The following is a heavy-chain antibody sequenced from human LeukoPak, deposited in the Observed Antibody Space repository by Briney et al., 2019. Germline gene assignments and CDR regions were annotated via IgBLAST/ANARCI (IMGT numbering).Heavy chain of an antibody. CDR1: GYTFTGYY. CDR2: INPNSGGT. CDR3: AREPNSGYYYYKDV. V-gene: IGHV1-2*06. D-gene: IGHD4-23*01. Sequence: ASVKVSCKASGYTFTGYYMHRVRQAPGQGLEWMGRINPNSGGTNYAQRFQGRVTMTRDTSISTAYMELSRLRSDDTAVYYCAREPNSGYYYYKDVWGKGTTVTVSS. J-gene: IGHJ6*03.